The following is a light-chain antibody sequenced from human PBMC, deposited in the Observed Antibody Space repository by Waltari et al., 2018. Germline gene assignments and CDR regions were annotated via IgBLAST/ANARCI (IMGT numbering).Light chain of an antibody. CDR3: NSYTSRGTHV. V-gene: IGLV2-14*01. Sequence: QSALTQPASVSGSPGQSITISCAGTRSDVGAYNFVSWYQQQPDKAPNLMIYDVTYRPSGVSNRFSGSKSGNPASLTISGLQAEDEADYYCNSYTSRGTHVFGTGTKVTVL. CDR2: DVT. CDR1: RSDVGAYNF. J-gene: IGLJ1*01.